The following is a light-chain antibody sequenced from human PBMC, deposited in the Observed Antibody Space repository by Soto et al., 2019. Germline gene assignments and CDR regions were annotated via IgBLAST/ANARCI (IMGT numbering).Light chain of an antibody. CDR1: QDISSW. Sequence: DIQMTQSPSSVSASVGDRVTITCRASQDISSWLAWYQQKPGKAPKLLIYSASSLQSGVPSRFSGSGSGTDFTLTINSLQPEDFATYYCQQANTFSLTFGGGTKVEIK. CDR2: SAS. V-gene: IGKV1-12*01. J-gene: IGKJ4*01. CDR3: QQANTFSLT.